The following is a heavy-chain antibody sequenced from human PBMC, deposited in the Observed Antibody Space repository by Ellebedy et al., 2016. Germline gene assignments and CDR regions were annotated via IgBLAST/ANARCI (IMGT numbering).Heavy chain of an antibody. D-gene: IGHD2-8*01. V-gene: IGHV3-21*06. Sequence: GGSLRLSXAASGFTFNIAGMTWVRQAPGKGLEWVATIVNSGRDTYYADPLKGRFTISRDNTRNSVYLQMDSLTVEDTAVYYCTRDGREWSRDYWGQGTLVTVSS. J-gene: IGHJ4*02. CDR2: IVNSGRDT. CDR1: GFTFNIAG. CDR3: TRDGREWSRDY.